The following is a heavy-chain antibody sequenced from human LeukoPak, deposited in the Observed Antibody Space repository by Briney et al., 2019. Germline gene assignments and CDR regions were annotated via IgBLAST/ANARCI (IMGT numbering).Heavy chain of an antibody. CDR1: GGSISTSNYY. V-gene: IGHV4-39*07. Sequence: SETLSLTCTVSGGSISTSNYYWGWIRQPPGKGLEWIGNIFYSGSTYYSPSLKSRVTISVDTSKNQFSLKLSSVTAADTAVYYCARDPGARGFDPWGQGTLVTVSS. CDR2: IFYSGST. J-gene: IGHJ5*02. CDR3: ARDPGARGFDP.